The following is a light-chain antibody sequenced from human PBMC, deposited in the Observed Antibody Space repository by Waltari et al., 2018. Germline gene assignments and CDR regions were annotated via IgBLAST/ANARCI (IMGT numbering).Light chain of an antibody. CDR2: GIS. J-gene: IGKJ1*01. CDR1: QSVCSD. Sequence: EILMTQSPATLSVSLGDRVTLSCGASQSVCSDLAWYQPKPGQAPRLLIHGISIRATGLPAGFSGRGSGTEFTLTINSLQSEDFAIYYCQQYNNWPWTFGQGTRVEIK. CDR3: QQYNNWPWT. V-gene: IGKV3-15*01.